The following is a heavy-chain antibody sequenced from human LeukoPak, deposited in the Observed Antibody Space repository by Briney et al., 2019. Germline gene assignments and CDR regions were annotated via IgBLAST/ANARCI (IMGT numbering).Heavy chain of an antibody. D-gene: IGHD2-15*01. CDR1: GFIFSSYS. CDR2: ISSSSSYI. J-gene: IGHJ4*02. V-gene: IGHV3-21*01. Sequence: GGSLRLSCAASGFIFSSYSMNWVRQAPGKGLEWVSSISSSSSYIYYADSVKGRFTISRDNAKKSLYLQMNSLRAEDTAVYYCARDSGEYCSGGSCSYFDYWGQGTLVTVSS. CDR3: ARDSGEYCSGGSCSYFDY.